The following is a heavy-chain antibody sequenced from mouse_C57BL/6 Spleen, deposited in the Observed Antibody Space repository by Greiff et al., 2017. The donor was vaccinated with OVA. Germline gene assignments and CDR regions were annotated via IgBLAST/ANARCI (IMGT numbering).Heavy chain of an antibody. Sequence: EVKLMESGGGLVKPGGSLKLSCAASGFTFSSYAMSWVRQTPEKRLEWVATISDGGSYTYYPDNVKGRFTISRDNAKNNLYLQMSHLKSEDTAMYYCARDQAYYSNEDYAMDYWGQGTSVTVSS. J-gene: IGHJ4*01. V-gene: IGHV5-4*01. CDR3: ARDQAYYSNEDYAMDY. CDR2: ISDGGSYT. CDR1: GFTFSSYA. D-gene: IGHD2-5*01.